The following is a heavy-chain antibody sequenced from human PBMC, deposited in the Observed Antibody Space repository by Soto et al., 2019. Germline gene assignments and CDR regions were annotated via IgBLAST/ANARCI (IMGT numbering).Heavy chain of an antibody. J-gene: IGHJ5*02. CDR3: VRLLVAPAPAGWFHP. D-gene: IGHD2-15*01. CDR2: IYPRDSDT. CDR1: GYNFAFDW. V-gene: IGHV5-51*01. Sequence: LGEALKISCKGSGYNFAFDWVGWVRQMPGKGLEWMGFIYPRDSDTRYNPSFEGQVTSSADKSINTAYLQWRSLKASESAVYYCVRLLVAPAPAGWFHPWGQGTLVTLSS.